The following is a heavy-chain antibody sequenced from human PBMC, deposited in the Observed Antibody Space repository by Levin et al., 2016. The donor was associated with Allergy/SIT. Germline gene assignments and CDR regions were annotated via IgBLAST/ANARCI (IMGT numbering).Heavy chain of an antibody. V-gene: IGHV4-31*02. CDR3: ARYTAFTTVTTFIENYFDY. CDR2: IYYSGST. Sequence: PGKGLEWIGYIYYSGSTYYNPSLKSRVTISVDTSKNQFSLKLSSVTAADTAVYYCARYTAFTTVTTFIENYFDYWGQGTLVTVSS. J-gene: IGHJ4*02. D-gene: IGHD4-17*01.